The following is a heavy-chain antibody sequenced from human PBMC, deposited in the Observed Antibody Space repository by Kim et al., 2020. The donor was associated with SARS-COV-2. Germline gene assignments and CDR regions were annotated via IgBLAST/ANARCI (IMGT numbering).Heavy chain of an antibody. V-gene: IGHV1-69*01. CDR3: ADITGKEDFDY. J-gene: IGHJ4*02. Sequence: ASYAQKLPGRVTITADESTSTAYMELSSLRSEDTAVYYCADITGKEDFDYWGQGTLVTVSS. D-gene: IGHD1-20*01. CDR2: A.